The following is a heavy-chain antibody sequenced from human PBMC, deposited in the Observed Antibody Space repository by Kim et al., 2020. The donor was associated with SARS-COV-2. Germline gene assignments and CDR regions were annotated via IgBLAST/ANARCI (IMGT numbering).Heavy chain of an antibody. CDR1: GFSFSNFG. Sequence: GGSLRLSCAASGFSFSNFGMHWVRQAPGKGLEWLTVISSDGGNKYYIDSVKGRFTISRDNSKNTLYLQMNSLRTEDTAVYYCARENDWNDVLVDWGRGTLVTVSS. CDR2: ISSDGGNK. D-gene: IGHD1-1*01. CDR3: ARENDWNDVLVD. V-gene: IGHV3-30*03. J-gene: IGHJ4*02.